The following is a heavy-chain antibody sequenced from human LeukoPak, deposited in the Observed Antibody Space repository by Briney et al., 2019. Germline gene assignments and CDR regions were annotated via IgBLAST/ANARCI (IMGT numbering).Heavy chain of an antibody. CDR3: AREGYDSSYYYYLDY. Sequence: SQTLSLTCTVSGGSISSGDYYWSWIRQHPGKGLEWIGNIYYSGSTYYNSSLKSRVTISVDTSKSQFSLKLSSVTAADTAVYYCAREGYDSSYYYYLDYWGQGTLVTVSS. CDR2: IYYSGST. V-gene: IGHV4-31*03. CDR1: GGSISSGDYY. D-gene: IGHD3-22*01. J-gene: IGHJ4*02.